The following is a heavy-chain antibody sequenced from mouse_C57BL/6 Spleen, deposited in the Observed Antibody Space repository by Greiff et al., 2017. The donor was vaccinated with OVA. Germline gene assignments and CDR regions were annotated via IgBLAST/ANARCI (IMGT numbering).Heavy chain of an antibody. J-gene: IGHJ2*01. CDR2: IDPSDSET. CDR1: GYTFTSYW. V-gene: IGHV1-52*01. CDR3: ARALFYYSNYPDY. D-gene: IGHD2-5*01. Sequence: QVHVKQPGAELVRPGSSVKLSCKASGYTFTSYWMHWVKQRPIQGLEWIGNIDPSDSETHYNQKFKDKATLTVDKSSSTAYMQLSSLTSEDSAVYYCARALFYYSNYPDYWGQGTTLTVSS.